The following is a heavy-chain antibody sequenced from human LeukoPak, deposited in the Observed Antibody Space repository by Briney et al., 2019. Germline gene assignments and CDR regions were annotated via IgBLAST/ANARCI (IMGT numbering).Heavy chain of an antibody. CDR2: ISGIGGST. CDR3: AKAGGWDYDILTGYYISPHFDY. D-gene: IGHD3-9*01. CDR1: GFTFSSYA. Sequence: GGSLRLSCAASGFTFSSYAMSWVRQAPGKGLEWVSAISGIGGSTYYADSVKGRFTISRDNSKNTLYLQMNSLRAEDTAVYYCAKAGGWDYDILTGYYISPHFDYWGQGTLVTVSS. V-gene: IGHV3-23*01. J-gene: IGHJ4*02.